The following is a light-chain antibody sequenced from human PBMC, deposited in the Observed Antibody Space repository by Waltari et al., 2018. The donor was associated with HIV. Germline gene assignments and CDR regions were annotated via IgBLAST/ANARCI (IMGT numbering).Light chain of an antibody. CDR2: DVS. V-gene: IGLV2-14*03. CDR1: RSDVGGSNY. Sequence: QSALTQPASVSGSPGQSITIPCTGLRSDVGGSNYVYWSQQHPGKAPNLMIYDVSNRPSGVSNRFSGSKSGNTASLTISGLQAEDEADYYCSAYTSSSALYVVFGGGTKLTVL. J-gene: IGLJ2*01. CDR3: SAYTSSSALYVV.